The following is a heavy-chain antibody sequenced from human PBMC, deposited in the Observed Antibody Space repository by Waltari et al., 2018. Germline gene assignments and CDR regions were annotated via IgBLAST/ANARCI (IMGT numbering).Heavy chain of an antibody. D-gene: IGHD2-2*01. CDR2: IYYSGRT. V-gene: IGHV4-39*07. CDR3: ARALGYCSSTSCYGSFDY. J-gene: IGHJ4*02. CDR1: GGSISSSSYY. Sequence: QLQLQESGPGLVKPSETLSLTCTVSGGSISSSSYYWGWIRQPPGKGLEWIGSIYYSGRTYYTPSLKSRVTISVDTSKNQFSLKLSSVTAADTAVYYCARALGYCSSTSCYGSFDYWGQGTLVTVSS.